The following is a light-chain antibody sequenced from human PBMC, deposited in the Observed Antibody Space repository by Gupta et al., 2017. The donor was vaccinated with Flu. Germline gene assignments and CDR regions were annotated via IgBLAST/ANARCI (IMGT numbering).Light chain of an antibody. V-gene: IGKV3-11*01. CDR3: QQRSNRPPYT. Sequence: EIVLTQSPATLSLSPGERATLSCRASQSVSSYLAWYQQKPGQAPRLLIYDASNRATGVPARFSGSGSGTDVTLTISSLEPEDFSVYYCQQRSNRPPYTFGQGTKLEIK. CDR2: DAS. J-gene: IGKJ2*01. CDR1: QSVSSY.